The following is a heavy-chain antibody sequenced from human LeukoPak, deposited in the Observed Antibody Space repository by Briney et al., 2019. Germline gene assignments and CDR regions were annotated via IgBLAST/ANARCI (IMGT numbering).Heavy chain of an antibody. CDR3: AKVAKYYYGPETYYFFEQ. Sequence: GGSLGLSCAASGFTFSSYEMNWVRQAPGKGLERVANINQDGTEKYYVDSVKGRFTISRDYAKNSLYLQMNSLRVEDTAVYYCAKVAKYYYGPETYYFFEQWGQGTPVTASS. CDR2: INQDGTEK. J-gene: IGHJ4*02. V-gene: IGHV3-7*01. CDR1: GFTFSSYE. D-gene: IGHD3-10*01.